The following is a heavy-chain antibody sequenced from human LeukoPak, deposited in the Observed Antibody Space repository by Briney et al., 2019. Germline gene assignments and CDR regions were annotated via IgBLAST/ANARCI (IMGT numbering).Heavy chain of an antibody. CDR2: IYHSGST. V-gene: IGHV4-39*01. J-gene: IGHJ4*02. D-gene: IGHD6-13*01. CDR1: GGSISSSSYY. CDR3: PRNWYSSSSIDY. Sequence: SETLSLTCTVSGGSISSSSYYWGWIRQPPGKGLEWIGSIYHSGSTYYNPSLKSRVTISVDTSKNQFSLKLSSVTAADTAVYYCPRNWYSSSSIDYWGQGTLVTVSS.